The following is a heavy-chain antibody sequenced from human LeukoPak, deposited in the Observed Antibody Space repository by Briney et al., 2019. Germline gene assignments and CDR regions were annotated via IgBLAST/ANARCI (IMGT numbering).Heavy chain of an antibody. D-gene: IGHD6-6*01. CDR2: IFGTA. J-gene: IGHJ6*03. Sequence: IFGTANYAQKFQGRVTITADESTSTAYMELSSLRSEDTAVYYCARAEYSSSAYYYYMDVWGKGTTVTVSS. V-gene: IGHV1-69*01. CDR3: ARAEYSSSAYYYYMDV.